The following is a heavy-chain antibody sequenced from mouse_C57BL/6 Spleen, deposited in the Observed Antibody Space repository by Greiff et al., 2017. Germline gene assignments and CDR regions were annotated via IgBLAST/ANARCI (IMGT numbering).Heavy chain of an antibody. Sequence: VQLQQPGAELVKPGASVKLSCKASGYTFTSYWMHWVEQRPGQGLEWIGMIHPNSGSTNYNEKFKSKATLTVDKSSSTAYMQLSSLTSEDSGVYYGEVDEGYQGDYWGKGPTLTVSS. CDR2: IHPNSGST. D-gene: IGHD2-3*01. CDR3: EVDEGYQGDY. CDR1: GYTFTSYW. J-gene: IGHJ2*01. V-gene: IGHV1-64*01.